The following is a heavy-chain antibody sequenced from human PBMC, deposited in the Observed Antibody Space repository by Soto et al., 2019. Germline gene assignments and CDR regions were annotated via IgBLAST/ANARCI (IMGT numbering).Heavy chain of an antibody. CDR2: ISGSGGST. Sequence: GGSLRLSCAASGFTFSSYGMHWVRQAPGKGLEWVSAISGSGGSTYYADSVKGRFTISRDNSKNTLYLQMNSLRAEDTAVYYCAKVLRYSSSWPFDYWGQGTLVTVSS. D-gene: IGHD6-13*01. V-gene: IGHV3-23*01. CDR3: AKVLRYSSSWPFDY. CDR1: GFTFSSYG. J-gene: IGHJ4*02.